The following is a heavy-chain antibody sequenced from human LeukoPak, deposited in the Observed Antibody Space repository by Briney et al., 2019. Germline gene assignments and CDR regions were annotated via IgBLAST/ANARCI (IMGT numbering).Heavy chain of an antibody. CDR3: STPALREEGFDY. Sequence: PGGSLRLSCAASGFTFSSYSMNWVRQAPGKGLEWVGRIKSKADGGTTDYAAPVQGRFTISRDDSKNTLYLQMNSLKTEDTAMYYCSTPALREEGFDYWGQGSLVTVSS. J-gene: IGHJ4*02. V-gene: IGHV3-15*05. CDR2: IKSKADGGTT. CDR1: GFTFSSYS.